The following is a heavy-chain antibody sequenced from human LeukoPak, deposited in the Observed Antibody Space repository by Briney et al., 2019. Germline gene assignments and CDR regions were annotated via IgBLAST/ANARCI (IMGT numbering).Heavy chain of an antibody. CDR3: AKHRGYSYGNYYDMHV. CDR2: ISGSGGST. Sequence: PGGSLRLSCAASGFTFSHAWMSWVRQAPGKGLEWVSGISGSGGSTYYADSVKGRFTISRDNSKNTLPLQMNSLRAEDTAVYYCAKHRGYSYGNYYDMHVWGQGTTVSVSS. J-gene: IGHJ6*02. V-gene: IGHV3-23*01. CDR1: GFTFSHAW. D-gene: IGHD5-18*01.